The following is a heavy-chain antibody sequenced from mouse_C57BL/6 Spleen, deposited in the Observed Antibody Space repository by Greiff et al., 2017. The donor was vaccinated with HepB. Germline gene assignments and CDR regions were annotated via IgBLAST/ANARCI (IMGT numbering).Heavy chain of an antibody. J-gene: IGHJ1*03. D-gene: IGHD1-1*01. V-gene: IGHV2-9*01. CDR1: GFSLTSYG. CDR2: ICGGGST. CDR3: AKWYYGSSYWYFDV. Sequence: VMLVESGPGLVAPSQSLSITCTVSGFSLTSYGVDWVRQPPGKGLEWLGVICGGGSTNYNSALMSRLSISKYNSKSQVFLKMNSLQTDDTAMYYYAKWYYGSSYWYFDVWGTGTTVTVSS.